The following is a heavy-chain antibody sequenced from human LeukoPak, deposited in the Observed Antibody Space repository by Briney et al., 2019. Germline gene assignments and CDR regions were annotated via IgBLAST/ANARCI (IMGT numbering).Heavy chain of an antibody. CDR1: GFTFSSYV. CDR2: IWHDGSNR. V-gene: IGHV3-33*01. D-gene: IGHD3-22*01. Sequence: GGSLKLFCAASGFTFSSYVMHWVRQAPGKGLEWVALIWHDGSNRHYGGSVEGRFTISRDNSKNTLYLEMNRLRAEDTAVYYCGRVSECYYDSRGYYLFFDYWGQGSLVTVSS. CDR3: GRVSECYYDSRGYYLFFDY. J-gene: IGHJ4*02.